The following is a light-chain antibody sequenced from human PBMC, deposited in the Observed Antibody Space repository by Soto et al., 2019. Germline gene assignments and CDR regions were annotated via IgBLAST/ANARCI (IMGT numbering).Light chain of an antibody. Sequence: QSVLTQPASVSGSPGQSITISCTGTSSDVGAYNHVSWYQHHPGKAPKLMIFEVSSRPSGVSYRFSGSKSDNTASLTISGLQAEDEADYYCCSYTSTSTRVFGTGTKLTVL. CDR2: EVS. J-gene: IGLJ1*01. CDR3: CSYTSTSTRV. CDR1: SSDVGAYNH. V-gene: IGLV2-14*01.